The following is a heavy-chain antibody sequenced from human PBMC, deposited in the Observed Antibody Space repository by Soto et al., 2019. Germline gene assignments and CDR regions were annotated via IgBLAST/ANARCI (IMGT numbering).Heavy chain of an antibody. Sequence: QVPLVESGGGVVQPGRSLRLSCAASGFSFSRYGMHWVRQSPGKGLEWVAVIWADGSRQIYSDSERGRFTISKDNSKNILYLQMNSLRAEDTAVYYCATDAGAAPFDMWGQGTMVTVSS. CDR1: GFSFSRYG. V-gene: IGHV3-33*01. J-gene: IGHJ3*02. D-gene: IGHD2-15*01. CDR2: IWADGSRQ. CDR3: ATDAGAAPFDM.